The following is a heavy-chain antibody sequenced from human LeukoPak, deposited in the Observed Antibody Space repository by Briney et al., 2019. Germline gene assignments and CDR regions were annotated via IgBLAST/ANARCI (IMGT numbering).Heavy chain of an antibody. CDR3: ARDTHYYGSGSPAFDL. V-gene: IGHV3-48*01. D-gene: IGHD3-10*01. CDR1: GFTFGSYS. Sequence: GGSLRLSCAASGFTFGSYSMNWVRQAPGKGLEWVSYISFSSATIHYADSVKGRFTISRDNAKNSLYLQLNSLRAEDTALYYCARDTHYYGSGSPAFDLWGRGTMVTVSS. J-gene: IGHJ3*01. CDR2: ISFSSATI.